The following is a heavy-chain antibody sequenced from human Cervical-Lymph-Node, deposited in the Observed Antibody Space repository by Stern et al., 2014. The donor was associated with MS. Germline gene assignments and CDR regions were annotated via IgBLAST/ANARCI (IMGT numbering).Heavy chain of an antibody. D-gene: IGHD6-13*01. CDR2: ISTSGDST. CDR1: GFTFSSYA. V-gene: IGHV3-23*04. J-gene: IGHJ4*02. Sequence: QLVESGGGLRQPGGSLRLSCAVSGFTFSSYAMSWVRQAPGKGLEWVSGISTSGDSTNYADSVKGRFTISRDNSKSTLYLQMNNLRAEDTAIYYCAKGYSNNWYYIDYWGQGTLVTVSS. CDR3: AKGYSNNWYYIDY.